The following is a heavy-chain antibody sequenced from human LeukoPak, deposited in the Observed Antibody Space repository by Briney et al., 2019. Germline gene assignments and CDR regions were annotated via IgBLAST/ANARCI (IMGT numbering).Heavy chain of an antibody. CDR3: ARHRDYGDYGCFDY. Sequence: GESLKISCKGSGYSFTSYWIGWVRRMPGKGLEWMGIVYPGDSDTRYSPSFQGQVTISADKSIRTAYLQWSSLKASDTAIYYCARHRDYGDYGCFDYWGQGTLVTVSS. CDR2: VYPGDSDT. J-gene: IGHJ4*02. CDR1: GYSFTSYW. D-gene: IGHD4-17*01. V-gene: IGHV5-51*01.